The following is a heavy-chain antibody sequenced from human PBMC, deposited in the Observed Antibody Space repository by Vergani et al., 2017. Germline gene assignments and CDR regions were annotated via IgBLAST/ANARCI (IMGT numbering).Heavy chain of an antibody. V-gene: IGHV3-23*01. CDR1: GFTFSSYS. CDR2: ISGSGGST. CDR3: AKDEYSSSTD. J-gene: IGHJ4*02. D-gene: IGHD6-6*01. Sequence: EVQLLESGGGLVQPGGSLRLSCAASGFTFSSYSMSWVRQAPGKGLEWVSAISGSGGSTYYADSVRGRFTISRDKFKTTLYLQMNSLRAEDTAVYYCAKDEYSSSTDWGQGTLVTVSS.